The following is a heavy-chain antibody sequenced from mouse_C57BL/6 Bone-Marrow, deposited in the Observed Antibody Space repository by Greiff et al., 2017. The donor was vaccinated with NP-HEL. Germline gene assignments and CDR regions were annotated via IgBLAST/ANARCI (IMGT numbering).Heavy chain of an antibody. CDR3: ARKAYYGRSYEFAY. Sequence: QVQLQQSGAELVKPGASVKLSCKASGYTFTTYWMQWVKQRPGQGLEWIGEIDPSDSYTNYNQKFKGKATLTVDTSSSTANMQLSSLTSEDSAVYYGARKAYYGRSYEFAYWGQGTLVTVSA. V-gene: IGHV1-50*01. D-gene: IGHD1-1*01. J-gene: IGHJ3*01. CDR1: GYTFTTYW. CDR2: IDPSDSYT.